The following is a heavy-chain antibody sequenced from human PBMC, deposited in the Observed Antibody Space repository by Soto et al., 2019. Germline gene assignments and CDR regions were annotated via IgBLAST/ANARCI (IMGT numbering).Heavy chain of an antibody. CDR3: ARVYGCSGGSCYDYYGMDV. CDR1: GGTFSSYA. CDR2: IIPIFGTA. Sequence: SVKVSCKASGGTFSSYAISWVRQAPGQGLEWMGGIIPIFGTANYAQKFQGRVTITADESTSTAYMELSSLRSEDTAVYYCARVYGCSGGSCYDYYGMDVWRQGTTVTVSS. V-gene: IGHV1-69*13. J-gene: IGHJ6*02. D-gene: IGHD2-15*01.